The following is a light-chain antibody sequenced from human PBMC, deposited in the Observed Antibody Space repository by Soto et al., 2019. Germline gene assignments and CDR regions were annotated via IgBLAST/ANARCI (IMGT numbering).Light chain of an antibody. Sequence: QSVVTQSPSASGTPGQSVTISCSASNSNFVSNSVSWYQQHPGKVPKLMIYEVRKRPSGVPDRFSGSKSGNTASLTVSGLRAEDEAVYHCSSYTGNINNLVLFGGGTKLTVL. CDR3: SSYTGNINNLVL. V-gene: IGLV2-8*01. CDR2: EVR. J-gene: IGLJ2*01. CDR1: NSNFVSNS.